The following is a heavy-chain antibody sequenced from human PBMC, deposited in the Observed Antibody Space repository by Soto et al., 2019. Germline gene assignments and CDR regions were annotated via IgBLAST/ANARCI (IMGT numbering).Heavy chain of an antibody. V-gene: IGHV3-30-3*01. CDR2: ISNHGLTT. CDR1: GFPFSTYA. J-gene: IGHJ4*02. D-gene: IGHD2-15*01. Sequence: QVQLVESGGGVVQPGRSLRLSCAASGFPFSTYALHWLRQAPGKGLEGVAVISNHGLTTYYADPVQGRFTLSRDNSENTLYLPLNRLRAEDTAVYYCATDPRLLTPKDYSFYHWAQGTLVTVSS. CDR3: ATDPRLLTPKDYSFYH.